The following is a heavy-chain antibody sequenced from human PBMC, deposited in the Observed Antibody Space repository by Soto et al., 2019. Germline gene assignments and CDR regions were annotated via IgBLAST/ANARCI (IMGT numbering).Heavy chain of an antibody. Sequence: GSGPTLVNPTQTLTLTCTFSGFSLSTSGMCVSWIRQPPGKALEWLALIDWDDDKYYSTSLKTRLTISKDTSKNQVVLTMTNMDPVDTATYYCARIPGVTGTTPYYYYGMDVWGQGTTVTVSS. CDR2: IDWDDDK. CDR3: ARIPGVTGTTPYYYYGMDV. J-gene: IGHJ6*02. V-gene: IGHV2-70*01. CDR1: GFSLSTSGMC. D-gene: IGHD1-7*01.